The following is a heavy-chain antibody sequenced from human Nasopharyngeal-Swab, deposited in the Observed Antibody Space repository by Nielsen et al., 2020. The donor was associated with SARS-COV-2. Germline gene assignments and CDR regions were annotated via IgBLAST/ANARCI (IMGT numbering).Heavy chain of an antibody. CDR2: IKPDGSEK. CDR3: ARDWSRAFDV. Sequence: GESLKISCAASGFTFSSLWMSWVRQVPGKGLEWMADIKPDGSEKVYVDSVKGRFTISRDNAKNSMSLQMNSLRVEDTAVYYCARDWSRAFDVWGQGTMVTVSS. CDR1: GFTFSSLW. V-gene: IGHV3-7*01. J-gene: IGHJ3*01.